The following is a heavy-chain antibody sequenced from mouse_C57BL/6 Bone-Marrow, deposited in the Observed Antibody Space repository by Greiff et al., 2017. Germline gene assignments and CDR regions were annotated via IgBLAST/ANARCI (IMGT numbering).Heavy chain of an antibody. Sequence: QVQLKESGAELARPGASVKLSCKASGYTFTSYGISWVKQRTGQGLEWIGEIYPRSGNTYYNEKFKGKATLTADKSSSTAYMELRSLTSEDSAVYFCAVFYYDSDYFDYWGQGTTLTVSS. CDR3: AVFYYDSDYFDY. CDR1: GYTFTSYG. V-gene: IGHV1-81*01. D-gene: IGHD2-4*01. CDR2: IYPRSGNT. J-gene: IGHJ2*01.